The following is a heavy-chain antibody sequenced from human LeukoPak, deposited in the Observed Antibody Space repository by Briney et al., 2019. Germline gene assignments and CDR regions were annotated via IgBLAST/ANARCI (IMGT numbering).Heavy chain of an antibody. D-gene: IGHD2-2*01. CDR2: IIPILGIA. CDR3: ARELGGVPGADYYYYGMDV. Sequence: SVKVSCKASGGTFSSYAIIWVRQAPGQGLEWMGRIIPILGIANYAQKFQGRVTITADKSTSTAYMELSSLRSEDTAVYYCARELGGVPGADYYYYGMDVWGQGTTVTVSS. V-gene: IGHV1-69*04. J-gene: IGHJ6*02. CDR1: GGTFSSYA.